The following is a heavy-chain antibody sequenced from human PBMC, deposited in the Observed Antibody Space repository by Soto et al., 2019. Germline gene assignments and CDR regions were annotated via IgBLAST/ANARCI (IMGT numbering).Heavy chain of an antibody. V-gene: IGHV3-33*01. CDR3: ARDGVPAAYYYGMDV. CDR2: IWYDGSNK. Sequence: QVQLVESGGGVVQPGRSLRLSCAASGFTFSSYGMHWVRQAPGKGLEWVAVIWYDGSNKYYADSVKGRFTISRDNSKNPLYLQMNSLRAEDTAVYYCARDGVPAAYYYGMDVWGQGTTVTVSS. J-gene: IGHJ6*02. CDR1: GFTFSSYG. D-gene: IGHD2-2*01.